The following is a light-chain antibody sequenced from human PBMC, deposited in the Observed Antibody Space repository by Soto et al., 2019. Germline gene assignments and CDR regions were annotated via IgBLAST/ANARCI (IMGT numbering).Light chain of an antibody. CDR1: SSNIGGNT. Sequence: QSVLTQPPSASGTPGQRVTISCSGSSSNIGGNTVNWYQQIPGTAPKLLIYSNSQRPSGVPDRFSGSKSGSSASLAISGLQSEDEADYYCAAWDDSLNIPVFGGGTQLTVL. V-gene: IGLV1-44*01. J-gene: IGLJ7*01. CDR2: SNS. CDR3: AAWDDSLNIPV.